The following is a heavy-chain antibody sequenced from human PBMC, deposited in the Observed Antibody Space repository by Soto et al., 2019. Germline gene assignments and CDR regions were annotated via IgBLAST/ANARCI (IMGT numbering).Heavy chain of an antibody. CDR1: GYTFTEFD. V-gene: IGHV1-8*01. J-gene: IGHJ4*02. D-gene: IGHD3-3*01. CDR3: ARVVRVFGGHAGY. Sequence: QVLLVQSGADVKTPGASVKVSCKTSGYTFTEFDINWVRQAPGQGLEWMGWMNTNTGNTGYAQKFQGRVTMTRDTSISTAYLELRSLRSEDTAVYYCARVVRVFGGHAGYWGQGTLVTVSS. CDR2: MNTNTGNT.